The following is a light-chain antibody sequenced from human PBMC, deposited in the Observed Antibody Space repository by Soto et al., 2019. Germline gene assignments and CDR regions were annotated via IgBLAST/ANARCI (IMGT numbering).Light chain of an antibody. J-gene: IGKJ1*01. Sequence: AIRMTQSPSSFSASTGDRVTITFRASQGISSYLAWYQQKPGKAPKLLIYAASTLQSGVPSRFSGSGSGTDFTLTISCLQSEDFATYYWQQYYSYPHTFGQGTKVEIK. CDR1: QGISSY. CDR3: QQYYSYPHT. CDR2: AAS. V-gene: IGKV1-8*01.